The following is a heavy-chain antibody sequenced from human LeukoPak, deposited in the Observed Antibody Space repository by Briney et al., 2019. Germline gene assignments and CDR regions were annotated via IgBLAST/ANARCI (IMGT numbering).Heavy chain of an antibody. CDR1: GFTFSSYG. CDR2: IRYDGSNK. V-gene: IGHV3-30*02. CDR3: AKDQSLRFLEWYGGGFDY. J-gene: IGHJ4*02. D-gene: IGHD3-3*01. Sequence: PGGSLRLSCAASGFTFSSYGMHWVRQAPGKGLEWVAFIRYDGSNKYYADSVKGRFTISRDNSKNTLYLQMNSLRAEDTAVYYCAKDQSLRFLEWYGGGFDYWGQGTLVTVSS.